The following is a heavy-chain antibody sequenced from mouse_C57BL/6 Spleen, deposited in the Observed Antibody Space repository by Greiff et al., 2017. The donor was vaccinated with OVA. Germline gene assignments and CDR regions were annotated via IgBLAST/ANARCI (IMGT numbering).Heavy chain of an antibody. CDR3: AREDGNYYFDY. Sequence: QVQLQQSGPELVKPGASVKISCKASGYAFSSSWMNWVKQRPGKGLEWIGRIYPGDGDTNYNGKFKGKATLTADKSSSTAYMQLSRLTSEDSAVYFCAREDGNYYFDYWGQGTTLTVSS. D-gene: IGHD2-1*01. CDR2: IYPGDGDT. V-gene: IGHV1-82*01. J-gene: IGHJ2*01. CDR1: GYAFSSSW.